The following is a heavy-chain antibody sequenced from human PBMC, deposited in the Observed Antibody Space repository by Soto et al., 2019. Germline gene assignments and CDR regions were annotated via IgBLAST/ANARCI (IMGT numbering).Heavy chain of an antibody. CDR1: GCAISSSSYY. Sequence: SETLSLTCTVSGCAISSSSYYWGWIRQPPGQGLAWIGYMYHTGSTIYNPSLKSRVTISVDTSKNQFSLKLNSVTAADTAVYYCARDLWGYCGADCYPLDVCGQGTTVTVSS. V-gene: IGHV4-39*07. J-gene: IGHJ6*02. D-gene: IGHD2-21*02. CDR2: MYHTGST. CDR3: ARDLWGYCGADCYPLDV.